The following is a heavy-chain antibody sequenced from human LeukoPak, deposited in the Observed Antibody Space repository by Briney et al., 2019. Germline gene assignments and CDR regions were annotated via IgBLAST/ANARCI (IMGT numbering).Heavy chain of an antibody. CDR3: ARGENNYGYYYFDY. CDR1: GFTFSSYS. CDR2: ISRSSNYI. V-gene: IGHV3-21*01. Sequence: GGSLRLSRAASGFTFSSYSMNWVRQAPGKGLEWVSSISRSSNYIYYADSVKCRFTISRDNAKNSLDLQINSMRAEDTSVYYCARGENNYGYYYFDYWGQGTLVTVSS. J-gene: IGHJ4*02. D-gene: IGHD5-24*01.